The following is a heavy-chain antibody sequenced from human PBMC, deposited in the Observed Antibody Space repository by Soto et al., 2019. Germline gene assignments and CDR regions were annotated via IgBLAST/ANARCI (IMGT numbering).Heavy chain of an antibody. CDR2: ISYDGSNK. CDR1: GFTFSSYA. V-gene: IGHV3-30-3*01. D-gene: IGHD6-19*01. CDR3: ARARQWLVQYYYYYGMDV. Sequence: SLRLSCAASGFTFSSYAMHWVRQAPGKGLEWVAVISYDGSNKYYADSVKGRFTISRDNSKNTLYLQMNSLRAEDTAVYYCARARQWLVQYYYYYGMDVWSQGTTVTVSS. J-gene: IGHJ6*02.